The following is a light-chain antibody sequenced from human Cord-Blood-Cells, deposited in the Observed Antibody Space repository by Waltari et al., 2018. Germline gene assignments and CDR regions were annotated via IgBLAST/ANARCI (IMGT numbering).Light chain of an antibody. J-gene: IGKJ5*01. CDR2: WAS. CDR1: QSVLYSSNNKNY. Sequence: DIVMTQSPDSLAVSLGERATINCKSSQSVLYSSNNKNYLAWYQQKPGQPPKLLIYWASTRESGVPDRFSGSGSGTDFTLTISSLQAEDVAVYYCQQYYSTTPITVGQGTRLEIK. V-gene: IGKV4-1*01. CDR3: QQYYSTTPIT.